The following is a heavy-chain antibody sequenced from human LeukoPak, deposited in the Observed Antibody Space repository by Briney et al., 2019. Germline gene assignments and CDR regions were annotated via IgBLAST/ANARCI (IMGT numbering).Heavy chain of an antibody. CDR3: ARASDDYGDYVMVRYYFDY. D-gene: IGHD4-17*01. CDR2: IYHSGST. Sequence: PSETLSLTCTVSGYSISSGYYWGWIRQPPGKGLEWIGSIYHSGSTYYNPSLKSRVTISVDTSKNQFSLKLSSVTAADTAVYHCARASDDYGDYVMVRYYFDYWGQGTLVTVSS. J-gene: IGHJ4*02. V-gene: IGHV4-38-2*02. CDR1: GYSISSGYY.